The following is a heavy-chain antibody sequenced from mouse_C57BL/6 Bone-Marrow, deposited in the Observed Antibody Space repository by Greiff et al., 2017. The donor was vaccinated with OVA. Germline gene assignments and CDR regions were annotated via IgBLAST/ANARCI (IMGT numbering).Heavy chain of an antibody. D-gene: IGHD1-1*01. CDR1: GYTFTDYY. CDR3: ARNYYGSSPPWFAY. Sequence: QVQLKQSGPELVKPGASVKISCKASGYTFTDYYINWVKQRPGQGLEWIGWIYPGSGNHKYNEKFKGKATLTVYTSSSTAYMHLSSLISKDSAVYFCARNYYGSSPPWFAYWGQGTLVTVSA. CDR2: IYPGSGNH. J-gene: IGHJ3*01. V-gene: IGHV1-84*01.